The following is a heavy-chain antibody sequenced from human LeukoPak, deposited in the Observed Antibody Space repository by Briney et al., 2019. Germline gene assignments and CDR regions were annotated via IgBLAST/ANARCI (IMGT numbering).Heavy chain of an antibody. CDR1: GFTFTNYA. J-gene: IGHJ3*02. CDR3: AKDHALWWRDDAFDI. CDR2: TVGSRPDT. V-gene: IGHV3-23*01. Sequence: PGGSLRLSCAASGFTFTNYAMSWVRQTPGKGLEWVAATVGSRPDTYHADSVRGRFTISRDNSKNTLYLQMNSLRAEDTAVYYCAKDHALWWRDDAFDIWGQGTMVTVSS. D-gene: IGHD2-21*01.